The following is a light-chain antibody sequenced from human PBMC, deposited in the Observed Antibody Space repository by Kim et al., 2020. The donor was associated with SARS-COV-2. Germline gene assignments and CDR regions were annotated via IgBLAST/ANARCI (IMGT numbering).Light chain of an antibody. CDR3: QHYNNWPPLT. V-gene: IGKV3-15*01. J-gene: IGKJ4*01. CDR1: QSVSSS. CDR2: GAS. Sequence: SPGKRATLACRASQSVSSSLAWYQQKPGQAPRLLIYGASTRATGIPGRFSGSGSGTEFTLTISSLQSEDFAVYYCQHYNNWPPLTFGGGTKVDIK.